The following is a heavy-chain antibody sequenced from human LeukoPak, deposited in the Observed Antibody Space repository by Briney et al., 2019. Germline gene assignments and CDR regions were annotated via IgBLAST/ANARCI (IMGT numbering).Heavy chain of an antibody. V-gene: IGHV4-4*07. CDR2: TYISGAT. CDR3: AREAAGCGGNCHLIGYYSMDV. CDR1: GGSIGSYY. J-gene: IGHJ6*03. D-gene: IGHD2-21*01. Sequence: SETLSLTCTVAGGSIGSYYWSWLRQSAGKGLEWIGRTYISGATNYNPSFASRVTMSMDTSKKQVSLQLTSVTAADTAVYYCAREAAGCGGNCHLIGYYSMDVWGKGTTVIVSS.